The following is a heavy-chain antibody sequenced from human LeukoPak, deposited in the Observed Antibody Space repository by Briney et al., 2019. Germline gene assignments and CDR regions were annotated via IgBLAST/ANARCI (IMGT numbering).Heavy chain of an antibody. Sequence: GGSLRLSCAASGFTFSSHEMNWVRQGPGKGLEWVSYISSSGSTIHYADSVKGRFTISRDNAKNSLYLQMNTLSVEDTAVYYCANRIKGFFQDWGQGTLVTVPS. D-gene: IGHD2-15*01. CDR2: ISSSGSTI. J-gene: IGHJ1*01. CDR3: ANRIKGFFQD. CDR1: GFTFSSHE. V-gene: IGHV3-48*03.